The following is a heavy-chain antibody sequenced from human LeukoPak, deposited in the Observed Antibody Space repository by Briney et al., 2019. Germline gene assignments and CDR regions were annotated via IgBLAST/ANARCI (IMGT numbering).Heavy chain of an antibody. J-gene: IGHJ3*02. CDR1: GFTFSSYA. V-gene: IGHV3-30*04. CDR2: ISYDGSNK. D-gene: IGHD6-13*01. Sequence: GGSLRLSCAASGFTFSSYATHWVRQAPGKGLEWVAVISYDGSNKYYADSVKGRFTISRDNSKNTLYLQMNSLRTEDTAVYYCARVLAAAGPFADDAFDIWGQGTMVTVSS. CDR3: ARVLAAAGPFADDAFDI.